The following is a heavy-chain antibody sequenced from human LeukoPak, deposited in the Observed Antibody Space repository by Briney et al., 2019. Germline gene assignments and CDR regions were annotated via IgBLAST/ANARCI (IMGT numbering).Heavy chain of an antibody. Sequence: SETLSLTCTVSGGSIRSYYWSWIRQPPGKGPEWIGCIYYSGSSNYNPSLKSRVTISVDTSKNQFSLKLSSVTAADTAVYYCARVGATRDFDYWGQGTLVTVSS. D-gene: IGHD1-26*01. J-gene: IGHJ4*02. CDR3: ARVGATRDFDY. CDR2: IYYSGSS. V-gene: IGHV4-59*01. CDR1: GGSIRSYY.